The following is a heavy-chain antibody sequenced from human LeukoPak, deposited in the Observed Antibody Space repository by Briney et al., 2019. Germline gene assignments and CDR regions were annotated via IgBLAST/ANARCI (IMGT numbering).Heavy chain of an antibody. CDR2: PSYDGREK. CDR1: GFTFSVYG. Sequence: GGSLRLSCAASGFTFSVYGMNWVREAPGKGLGWLAIPSYDGREKYFADSVKGRFTISRDNSKNTLHLQMNSLRTEDTAIYYCAKSKPPREYCTVTICYAGFGAFDIWGQGTMVTVSS. V-gene: IGHV3-30*18. D-gene: IGHD2-8*02. J-gene: IGHJ3*02. CDR3: AKSKPPREYCTVTICYAGFGAFDI.